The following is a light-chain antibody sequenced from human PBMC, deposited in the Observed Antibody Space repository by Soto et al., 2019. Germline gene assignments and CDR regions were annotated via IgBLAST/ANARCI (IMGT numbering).Light chain of an antibody. V-gene: IGKV3-20*01. Sequence: ELVLTQSPGTLSLSPGERATLSCRASQSVSSSYLAWYQQKPGQAPSLLIYGASSRATSIPDRFSGSGSGTAFTLTISRLEPADFSVYYCQQYGSSPRITFGQGTRLEIK. CDR2: GAS. CDR1: QSVSSSY. J-gene: IGKJ5*01. CDR3: QQYGSSPRIT.